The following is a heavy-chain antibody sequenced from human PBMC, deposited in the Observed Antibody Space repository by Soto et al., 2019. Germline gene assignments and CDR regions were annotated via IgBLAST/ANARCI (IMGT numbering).Heavy chain of an antibody. V-gene: IGHV3-23*01. Sequence: GGSLRLSCATSGFTFNTYAMSWVRQAPGEGLRWVSTISDSGGNKYYADSVKGRFTVSRDNSRNTLFLQMNSLRADDTALYYCARGLQSLFDYWGQGTLVTVS. CDR3: ARGLQSLFDY. CDR1: GFTFNTYA. CDR2: ISDSGGNK. J-gene: IGHJ4*02.